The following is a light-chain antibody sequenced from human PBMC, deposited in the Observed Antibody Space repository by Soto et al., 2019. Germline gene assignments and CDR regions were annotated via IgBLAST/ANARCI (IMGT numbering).Light chain of an antibody. CDR3: QQSRT. Sequence: DIRMTQSPSTLAASVGDTVTITCRASQSISSWLACYQQKPGKAPKLLIQKASSLESGVPSRFSGSRSGTEFTLTITSLQPDDFATYYCQQSRTFGQGTKVEIK. J-gene: IGKJ1*01. CDR1: QSISSW. V-gene: IGKV1-5*03. CDR2: KAS.